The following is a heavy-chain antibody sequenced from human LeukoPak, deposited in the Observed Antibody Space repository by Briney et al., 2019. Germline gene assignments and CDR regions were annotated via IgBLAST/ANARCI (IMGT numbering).Heavy chain of an antibody. D-gene: IGHD3-16*02. CDR3: ARGDYVWGSYRPGWFDP. CDR1: GFTFSGYW. J-gene: IGHJ5*02. Sequence: GGSLRLSCAASGFTFSGYWMSWVRQAPGKGLEWVANIKQDGSEKYYVDSVKGRFTISRDNAKNSLYLQMNSLRAEDTAVYYCARGDYVWGSYRPGWFDPWGQGTLVTVSS. V-gene: IGHV3-7*01. CDR2: IKQDGSEK.